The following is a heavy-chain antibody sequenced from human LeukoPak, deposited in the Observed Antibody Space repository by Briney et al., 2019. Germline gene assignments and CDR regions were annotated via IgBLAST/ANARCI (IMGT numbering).Heavy chain of an antibody. CDR3: ARPPYGGNSGFDY. V-gene: IGHV3-21*01. D-gene: IGHD4-23*01. CDR2: ISSSSSYI. CDR1: GFTFSSYS. J-gene: IGHJ4*02. Sequence: GGSLRLSCAASGFTFSSYSMNWVRQAPGKGLEWVSSISSSSSYIYYADSVKGRFTISIDNAKNSLYLQMNSLRAEDTAVYYCARPPYGGNSGFDYWGQGTLVTVSS.